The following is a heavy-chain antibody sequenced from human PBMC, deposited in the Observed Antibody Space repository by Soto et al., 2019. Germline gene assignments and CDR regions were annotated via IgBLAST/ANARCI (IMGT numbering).Heavy chain of an antibody. D-gene: IGHD3-22*01. CDR1: GFTFSSYS. J-gene: IGHJ5*02. Sequence: PGGSLRLSCAASGFTFSSYSMNWVRQAPGKGLEWVSYISSSSTTIYYADSVKGRFTISRDNAKNSLYLQMNSLRDEDTAVYYCARDPNSSGYYFGPWFDPWGQGTLVTVSS. CDR2: ISSSSTTI. V-gene: IGHV3-48*02. CDR3: ARDPNSSGYYFGPWFDP.